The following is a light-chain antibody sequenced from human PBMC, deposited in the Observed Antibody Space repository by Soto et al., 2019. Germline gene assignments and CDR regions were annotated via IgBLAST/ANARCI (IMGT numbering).Light chain of an antibody. Sequence: EIVMTQSPATLSVSPGERATLSCRASQSVSSNLAWYQQKPGQAPRLLIYGASTRATGSPARFSGSGSGTAFTLTISSLQSEEFAVYYCQQYNNWITFGQGTRLEIK. J-gene: IGKJ5*01. CDR1: QSVSSN. CDR2: GAS. CDR3: QQYNNWIT. V-gene: IGKV3-15*01.